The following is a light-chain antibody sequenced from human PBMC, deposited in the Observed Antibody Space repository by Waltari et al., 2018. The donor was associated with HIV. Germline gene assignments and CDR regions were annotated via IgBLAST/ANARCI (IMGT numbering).Light chain of an antibody. CDR2: WAS. CDR3: QQYYSLPFT. V-gene: IGKV4-1*01. Sequence: DIVMTHSPDSLVVALCARAPINCKSSQSVLYSSSSKNYLAWYQQKPGQSPKLLIYWASTRESGVPDRFSGGGSGTDFTLTISSLQAEDVAVYYCQQYYSLPFTFGPGTKVDIK. CDR1: QSVLYSSSSKNY. J-gene: IGKJ3*01.